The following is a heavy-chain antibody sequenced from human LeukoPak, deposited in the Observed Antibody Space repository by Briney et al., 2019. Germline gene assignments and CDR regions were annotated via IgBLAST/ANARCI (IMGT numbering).Heavy chain of an antibody. D-gene: IGHD6-19*01. Sequence: PVASVKVSCKASGYTFTNYGITWVRQAPGQGLEWMGWINPNSGGTNHAQKFQGRVSMTRDTSISTAYMELSRLRSDDTAVYYCAQSSGWDSLKYWGQGTLVTVSS. J-gene: IGHJ4*02. V-gene: IGHV1-2*02. CDR3: AQSSGWDSLKY. CDR2: INPNSGGT. CDR1: GYTFTNYG.